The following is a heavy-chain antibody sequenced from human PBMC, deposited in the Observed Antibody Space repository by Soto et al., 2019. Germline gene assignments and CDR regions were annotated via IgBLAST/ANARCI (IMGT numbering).Heavy chain of an antibody. Sequence: PSETLSLTCTVSGGSISSGDYYWSWIRQPPGQGLEWIGYIYYSGSTYYNPSLKSRVTISVDTSKNQFSLKLSSVTAADTAVYYCARGVNIVVVPAATPHYYYYGMDVWGQGTTVTVSS. CDR1: GGSISSGDYY. J-gene: IGHJ6*02. CDR3: ARGVNIVVVPAATPHYYYYGMDV. CDR2: IYYSGST. V-gene: IGHV4-30-4*01. D-gene: IGHD2-2*01.